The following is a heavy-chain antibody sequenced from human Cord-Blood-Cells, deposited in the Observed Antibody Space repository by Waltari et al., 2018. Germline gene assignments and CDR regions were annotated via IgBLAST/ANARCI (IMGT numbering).Heavy chain of an antibody. V-gene: IGHV4-34*01. J-gene: IGHJ6*02. CDR1: GGSFSGYY. CDR3: ARGGVLEWLLYGSYYYYGMDV. Sequence: QVQLQQWGAGLLKPSETLSLTCAVYGGSFSGYYWSWIRQPPGQGLAWIGEINHSGSTNYNPSLKSRVTISVDTSKNQFSLKLSSVTAADTAVYYCARGGVLEWLLYGSYYYYGMDVWGQGTTVTVSS. D-gene: IGHD3-3*01. CDR2: INHSGST.